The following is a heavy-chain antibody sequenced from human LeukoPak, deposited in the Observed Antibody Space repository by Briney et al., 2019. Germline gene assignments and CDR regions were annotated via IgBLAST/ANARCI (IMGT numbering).Heavy chain of an antibody. CDR2: ISGSGGST. CDR3: ANSMELFLEWLLYLDY. V-gene: IGHV3-23*01. Sequence: GGSLRLSCVASGFTFSSYWMSWVRQAPGKGLEWVSAISGSGGSTYYADSVKGRFTISRDNSKNTLYLQMNSLRAEDTAVYYCANSMELFLEWLLYLDYWGQGTLVTVSS. CDR1: GFTFSSYW. D-gene: IGHD3-3*01. J-gene: IGHJ4*02.